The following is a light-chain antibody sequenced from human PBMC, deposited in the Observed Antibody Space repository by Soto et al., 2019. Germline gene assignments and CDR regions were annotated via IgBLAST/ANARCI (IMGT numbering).Light chain of an antibody. CDR1: QSIGNK. Sequence: EIVMTQSPATLSMSPGDRANLSCRASQSIGNKLAWYQQKPGQAPRLLICDASARATGIPARFSGGGSGTEFTLTISSLQSEDFAVYYCQHYHKWPPITFGQGTRLEIK. CDR2: DAS. V-gene: IGKV3-15*01. J-gene: IGKJ5*01. CDR3: QHYHKWPPIT.